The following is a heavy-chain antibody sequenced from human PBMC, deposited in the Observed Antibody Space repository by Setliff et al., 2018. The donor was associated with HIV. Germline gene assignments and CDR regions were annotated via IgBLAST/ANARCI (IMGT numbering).Heavy chain of an antibody. CDR3: ARGLSIFGVATPGFYSFMDV. V-gene: IGHV4-39*07. CDR2: IYYSGSA. Sequence: SESLSLTCAVSGGSISSSSHYWGWIRQPSGKGLEWIGNIYYSGSAYYNPSLKSRVTISVDTSKNQFSLKLSSVTAADTAVYYCARGLSIFGVATPGFYSFMDVWGKGTTVTVSS. J-gene: IGHJ6*03. CDR1: GGSISSSSHY. D-gene: IGHD3-3*01.